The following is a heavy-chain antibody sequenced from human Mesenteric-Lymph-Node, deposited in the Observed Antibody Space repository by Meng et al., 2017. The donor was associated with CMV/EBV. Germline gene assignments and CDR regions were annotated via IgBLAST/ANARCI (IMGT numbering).Heavy chain of an antibody. Sequence: ASVMVSCKASAYTFTSYDINWLRQATGQGLEWMGWISAYNGNTNYAQKLQGRVTMITDTSTSTAYMELRSLRYDDTAVYYCARDYETRTSGYWGQGTLVTVSS. V-gene: IGHV1-18*01. CDR3: ARDYETRTSGY. D-gene: IGHD1-7*01. CDR1: AYTFTSYD. J-gene: IGHJ4*02. CDR2: ISAYNGNT.